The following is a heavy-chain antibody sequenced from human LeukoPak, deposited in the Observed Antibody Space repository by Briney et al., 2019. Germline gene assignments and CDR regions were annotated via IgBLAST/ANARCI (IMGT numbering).Heavy chain of an antibody. Sequence: GGSLRLSCAASGSTFSHYAMSWVRQAPGKGLDWVSVISGSAHKIRYADSVKGRFTISRDNSENIVYLQMNNLRAEDTAVYYCAGRVTGYSSGYVYWGQGTLVTVSS. D-gene: IGHD5-18*01. V-gene: IGHV3-23*01. CDR1: GSTFSHYA. J-gene: IGHJ4*02. CDR2: ISGSAHKI. CDR3: AGRVTGYSSGYVY.